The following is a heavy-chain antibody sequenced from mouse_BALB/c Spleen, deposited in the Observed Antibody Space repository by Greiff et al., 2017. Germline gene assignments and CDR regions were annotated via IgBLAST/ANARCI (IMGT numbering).Heavy chain of an antibody. D-gene: IGHD2-2*01. Sequence: EVQVVESGGGLVKPGGSLKLSCAASGFTFSSYTMSWVRQTPEKRLEWVATISSGGSYTYYPDSVKGRFTISRDNAKNTLYLQMSSLKSEDTTMYYCTSGGLRPHYYAMDYWGQGTSVTVSS. J-gene: IGHJ4*01. CDR2: ISSGGSYT. CDR1: GFTFSSYT. V-gene: IGHV5-6-4*01. CDR3: TSGGLRPHYYAMDY.